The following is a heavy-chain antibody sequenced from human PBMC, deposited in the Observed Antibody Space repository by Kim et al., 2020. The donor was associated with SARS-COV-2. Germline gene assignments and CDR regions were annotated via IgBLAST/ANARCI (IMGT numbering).Heavy chain of an antibody. J-gene: IGHJ4*02. V-gene: IGHV3-21*01. Sequence: GGSLRLSCAASGFTFSSYSMNWVRQAPGKGLEWVSSISSSSSYIYYADSVKGRFTISRDNAKNSLYLQMNSLRAEDTAVYYCARVVSIDSSGWSPFDYWGQGTLVPVSS. CDR3: ARVVSIDSSGWSPFDY. CDR1: GFTFSSYS. D-gene: IGHD6-19*01. CDR2: ISSSSSYI.